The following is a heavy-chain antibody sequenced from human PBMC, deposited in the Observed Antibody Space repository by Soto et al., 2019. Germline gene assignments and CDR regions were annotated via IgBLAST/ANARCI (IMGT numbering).Heavy chain of an antibody. D-gene: IGHD2-2*01. V-gene: IGHV1-18*01. J-gene: IGHJ4*02. CDR3: ARGGAYCSSTSCYEGDY. CDR2: ISAYNGNT. Sequence: ASVKVSCKASGYTFTNYDINWVRQATGQGPEWMGWISAYNGNTNYAQKLQGRVTMTTDTSTSTAYMELRSLRSDDTAVYYCARGGAYCSSTSCYEGDYWGQGTLVTVSS. CDR1: GYTFTNYD.